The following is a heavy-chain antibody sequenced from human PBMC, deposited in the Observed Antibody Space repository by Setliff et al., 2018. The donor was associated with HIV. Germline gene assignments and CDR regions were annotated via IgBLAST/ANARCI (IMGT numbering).Heavy chain of an antibody. CDR1: GFTFSSYW. Sequence: GGSLRLSCAASGFTFSSYWMHWVRQAPGKGLVWVSLINSDGSSLNYADYVKGRFTISRDNGKNIMYLEMNSVTAEDTAVYYCARDRGYDILTGYYMDVWGQGTKVTVSS. D-gene: IGHD3-9*01. CDR3: ARDRGYDILTGYYMDV. CDR2: INSDGSSL. V-gene: IGHV3-74*01. J-gene: IGHJ6*02.